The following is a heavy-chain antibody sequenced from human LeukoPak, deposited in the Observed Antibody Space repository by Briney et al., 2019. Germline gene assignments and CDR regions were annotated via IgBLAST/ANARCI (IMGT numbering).Heavy chain of an antibody. Sequence: SETLSLTCAVYGGSFSGYYWSWIRQPPGKGLEWIGEINHSGSTNYNPSLKSRVTISVDTSKNQFSLKLSSVTAADTAVYYCAREGSESTPYYYDSSGYYYAWFDPWGQGTLVTVSS. D-gene: IGHD3-22*01. V-gene: IGHV4-34*01. J-gene: IGHJ5*02. CDR1: GGSFSGYY. CDR3: AREGSESTPYYYDSSGYYYAWFDP. CDR2: INHSGST.